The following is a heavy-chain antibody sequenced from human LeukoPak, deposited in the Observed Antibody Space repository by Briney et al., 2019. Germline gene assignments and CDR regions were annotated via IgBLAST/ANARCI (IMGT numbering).Heavy chain of an antibody. V-gene: IGHV1-69*04. CDR3: ASPKLERYSGSPYY. D-gene: IGHD1-26*01. CDR1: GGTFSSYA. J-gene: IGHJ4*02. Sequence: SVKVSCKASGGTFSSYAISWVRQAPGQGLEWMGKIIPIFGIANYAQKFQGRVTITADKSTSTAYMELSSLRSEDTAVYYCASPKLERYSGSPYYWGQGTLVTVSS. CDR2: IIPIFGIA.